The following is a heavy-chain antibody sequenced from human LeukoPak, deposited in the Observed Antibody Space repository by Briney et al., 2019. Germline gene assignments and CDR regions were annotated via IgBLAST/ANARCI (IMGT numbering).Heavy chain of an antibody. J-gene: IGHJ5*02. CDR1: GGSISSSSYY. CDR3: ARQHYDFWSGYRQYNWFDP. CDR2: IYYSGST. Sequence: SETLSLTCTVSGGSISSSSYYWGWIRQPPGKGLEWIGSIYYSGSTYYNPSLKSRVTISVDTSKNQFSLKLSSVTAADTAVYYCARQHYDFWSGYRQYNWFDPWDQGTLVTVSS. V-gene: IGHV4-39*01. D-gene: IGHD3-3*01.